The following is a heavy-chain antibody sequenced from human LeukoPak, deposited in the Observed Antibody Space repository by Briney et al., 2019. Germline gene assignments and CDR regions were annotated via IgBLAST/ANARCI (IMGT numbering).Heavy chain of an antibody. CDR1: GFTFSSYA. CDR3: ARDLLRRVAVAGTHGWFDP. D-gene: IGHD6-19*01. J-gene: IGHJ5*02. V-gene: IGHV3-23*01. CDR2: ISGSGGST. Sequence: GGSLRLSCAASGFTFSSYAMSWVRQAPGKGLEWVSAISGSGGSTYYADSVKGRFTISRDNSKNTLYLQMNSLRAEDTAVYYCARDLLRRVAVAGTHGWFDPWGQGTLVTVSS.